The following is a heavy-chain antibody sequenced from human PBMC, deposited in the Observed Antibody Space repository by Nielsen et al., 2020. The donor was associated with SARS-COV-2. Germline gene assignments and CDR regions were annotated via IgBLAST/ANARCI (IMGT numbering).Heavy chain of an antibody. J-gene: IGHJ4*02. CDR2: MSPNSGNT. D-gene: IGHD2-2*01. V-gene: IGHV1-8*01. CDR3: ARGPPGEPADY. CDR1: GYTFINHD. Sequence: ASVKVSCKASGYTFINHDINWVRQAAGQGLEWMGWMSPNSGNTGYAQKFQGRVTMTRDTSISTVYMEVSSLRSEDTAVYSCARGPPGEPADYWGQGTLVTVSS.